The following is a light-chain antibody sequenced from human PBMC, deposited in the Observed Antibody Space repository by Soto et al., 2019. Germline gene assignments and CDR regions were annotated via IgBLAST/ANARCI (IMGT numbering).Light chain of an antibody. CDR2: GAS. CDR1: QSVSSN. J-gene: IGKJ5*01. Sequence: EIVMTQSPATLSVSPGERATLSCRASQSVSSNLAWYHQKPGQAPRLLIYGASTRATGIPARFSGSGSGTEFTLTISSLQSEEFAVYYCQQYNNCPPDTLGQVTRLESK. CDR3: QQYNNCPPDT. V-gene: IGKV3-15*01.